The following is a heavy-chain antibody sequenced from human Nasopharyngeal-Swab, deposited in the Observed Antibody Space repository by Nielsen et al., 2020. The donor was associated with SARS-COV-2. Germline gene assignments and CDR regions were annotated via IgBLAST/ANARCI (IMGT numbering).Heavy chain of an antibody. J-gene: IGHJ6*02. CDR3: TRVSWLKAGMDV. CDR1: GFTFSSYA. CDR2: ISYDGSNK. Sequence: GESLKISCAASGFTFSSYAMHWVRQAPGKGLEWVAVISYDGSNKYYADSVKGRFTISRDNSKNTLYLQMNSLRAEDTAVYYCTRVSWLKAGMDVWGQGTTVTVSS. D-gene: IGHD6-13*01. V-gene: IGHV3-30*04.